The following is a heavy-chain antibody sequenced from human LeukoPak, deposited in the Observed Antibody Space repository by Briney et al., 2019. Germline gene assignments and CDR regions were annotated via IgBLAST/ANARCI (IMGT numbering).Heavy chain of an antibody. CDR3: ARAKEVRYDFWSGYYTPDYYYYGMDV. CDR1: GYTFTSYY. Sequence: ASVKVSCKASGYTFTSYYMHWVRQAPGQGLEWMGIINPSGGSRSYAQKFQGRVTMTRDTSTSTVYMELSSLRSEDTAVYYCARAKEVRYDFWSGYYTPDYYYYGMDVWGQGTTVTVSS. D-gene: IGHD3-3*01. J-gene: IGHJ6*02. V-gene: IGHV1-46*01. CDR2: INPSGGSR.